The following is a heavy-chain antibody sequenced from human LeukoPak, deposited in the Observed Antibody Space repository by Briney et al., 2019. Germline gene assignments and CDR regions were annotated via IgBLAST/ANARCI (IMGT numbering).Heavy chain of an antibody. D-gene: IGHD1-1*01. CDR1: GGTFSSYA. CDR3: ASGGNWTHNWFDP. V-gene: IGHV1-69*04. J-gene: IGHJ5*02. Sequence: ASVTVSCKASGGTFSSYAISWVRQAPGQGLAWMGRIIPILGIANYAQKFQGRVTITADKSTSTAYMELSSLRSEDTAVYYCASGGNWTHNWFDPWGQGTLVTVSS. CDR2: IIPILGIA.